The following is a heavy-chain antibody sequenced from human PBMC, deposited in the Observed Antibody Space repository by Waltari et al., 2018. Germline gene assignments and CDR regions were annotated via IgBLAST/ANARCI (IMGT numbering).Heavy chain of an antibody. Sequence: QVQLQESGPGLVKPSETLSVTCNVSGGSISSYYWSWIRQPPGESLEWIGYIYDSGRTIYHPSLKSRVTISIDTSKHQFSLKLKSVTAADTAVYYCSSLYSSGWSGDYWGQGTLVTVSS. J-gene: IGHJ4*02. V-gene: IGHV4-59*01. CDR2: IYDSGRT. D-gene: IGHD6-19*01. CDR1: GGSISSYY. CDR3: SSLYSSGWSGDY.